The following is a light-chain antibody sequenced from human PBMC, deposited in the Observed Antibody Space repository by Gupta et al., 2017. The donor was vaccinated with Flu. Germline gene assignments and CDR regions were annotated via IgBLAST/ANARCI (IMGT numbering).Light chain of an antibody. CDR1: TSTIGTNS. Sequence: QSVLTQPPSASGTPGRRVTISCSGSTSTIGTNSVNWYQQLPGTTPKLLIYSDNQRPAGVPDRFSASKSGTSASLAIVRLQSEDDATYYCAAWDDSLHVVVFCGGTKLTVL. J-gene: IGLJ2*01. CDR2: SDN. V-gene: IGLV1-44*01. CDR3: AAWDDSLHVVV.